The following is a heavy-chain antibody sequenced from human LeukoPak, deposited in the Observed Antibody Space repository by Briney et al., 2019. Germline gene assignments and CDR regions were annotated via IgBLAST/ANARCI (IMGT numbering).Heavy chain of an antibody. D-gene: IGHD6-6*01. CDR3: AREFEYRTSGAGY. Sequence: PGGSLRLSCAASGFTFSSYSMNWVRQAPGKELEWVSSMSINSGLKYHADSVKGRFTISRDNAKNSLYLQMNSLRAEDTAVYYCAREFEYRTSGAGYWGQGTLVTVSS. V-gene: IGHV3-21*01. J-gene: IGHJ4*02. CDR1: GFTFSSYS. CDR2: MSINSGLK.